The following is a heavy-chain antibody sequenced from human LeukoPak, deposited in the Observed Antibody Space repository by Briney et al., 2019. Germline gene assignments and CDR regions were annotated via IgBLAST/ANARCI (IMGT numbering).Heavy chain of an antibody. CDR3: ARSWYYGSGRYYPDWFDP. V-gene: IGHV4-39*01. CDR1: GGSISSSSYY. J-gene: IGHJ5*02. CDR2: VYYSGNA. D-gene: IGHD3-10*01. Sequence: SETLSHTCTVSGGSISSSSYYWGWIRQPPGKGLQWIGSVYYSGNAYHNPSLKSRVSISVDTSKNQFSLKLSSVTAADTAVYYCARSWYYGSGRYYPDWFDPWGQGTLVAVSS.